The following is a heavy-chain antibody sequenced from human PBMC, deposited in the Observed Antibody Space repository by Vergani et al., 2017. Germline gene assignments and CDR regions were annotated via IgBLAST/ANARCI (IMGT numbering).Heavy chain of an antibody. CDR3: TKGSRGYTGYFFDF. J-gene: IGHJ4*02. D-gene: IGHD5-12*01. CDR2: VSGSSATP. CDR1: GFSFPGYA. V-gene: IGHV3-23*01. Sequence: EVQLLESGGGLVQPGGSLRLSCEASGFSFPGYAMSWVRQAPGKGLEWVSSVSGSSATPYYADSVKGRFIISRDNSKNTLNLQINSLRADDTAVYYCTKGSRGYTGYFFDFWGQGTLATVSS.